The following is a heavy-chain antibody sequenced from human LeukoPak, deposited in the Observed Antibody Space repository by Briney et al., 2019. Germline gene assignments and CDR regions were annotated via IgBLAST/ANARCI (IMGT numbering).Heavy chain of an antibody. J-gene: IGHJ4*02. V-gene: IGHV3-30*01. D-gene: IGHD3-16*02. Sequence: GGSLRLSCAGSRFGFRKDPMHGGCEGPRKGGGWGSGISNDGDKKYYADSVKGRFTISRDSSKNTLYLQMNSLRAEDTAVSYCARDKAYEYAWGSFRHYYFDYWGQGTLVTVSS. CDR2: ISNDGDKK. CDR1: RFGFRKDP. CDR3: ARDKAYEYAWGSFRHYYFDY.